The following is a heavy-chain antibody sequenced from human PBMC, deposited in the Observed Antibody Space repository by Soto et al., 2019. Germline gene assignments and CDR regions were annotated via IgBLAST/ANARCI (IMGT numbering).Heavy chain of an antibody. CDR2: ISGSGGST. Sequence: GGSLRLSCAASGFTFSSYAMSWVRQAPGKGLEWVSAISGSGGSTYYADSVKGRFTISRDNSKNTLYLQMNSLRAEDTAVYYCAKDPFPTSGSYYFYYYGMDVWGQGTTVTVSS. D-gene: IGHD1-26*01. CDR3: AKDPFPTSGSYYFYYYGMDV. J-gene: IGHJ6*02. CDR1: GFTFSSYA. V-gene: IGHV3-23*01.